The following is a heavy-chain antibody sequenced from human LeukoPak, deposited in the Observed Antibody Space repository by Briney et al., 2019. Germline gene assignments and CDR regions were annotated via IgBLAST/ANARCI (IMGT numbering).Heavy chain of an antibody. V-gene: IGHV4-34*01. Sequence: SETLSLTCAVYGGSFSGYYWSWIRQPPGKGLAWIGEINHSGSTNYNPSLKSRVTISVDTSKNQFSLKLSSVTAADTAVYYCARGLAYWGQGTLVTVSS. CDR1: GGSFSGYY. D-gene: IGHD5-12*01. CDR2: INHSGST. CDR3: ARGLAY. J-gene: IGHJ4*02.